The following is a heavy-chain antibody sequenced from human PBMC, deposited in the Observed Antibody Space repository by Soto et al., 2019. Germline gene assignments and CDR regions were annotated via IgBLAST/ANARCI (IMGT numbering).Heavy chain of an antibody. CDR1: GFSFRSYS. CDR3: ARVEDAVATARGEITY. V-gene: IGHV3-21*06. J-gene: IGHJ4*02. D-gene: IGHD2-15*01. Sequence: EVQLVESGGGLVKPGGSLRLSCDVSGFSFRSYSMNWVRQAAGKGQVRVSSISSNSGYMYYADSVKGRFTMSRENAKNTLSLKLTSRTAEDTAVYYCARVEDAVATARGEITYWGQGTRVTVSS. CDR2: ISSNSGYM.